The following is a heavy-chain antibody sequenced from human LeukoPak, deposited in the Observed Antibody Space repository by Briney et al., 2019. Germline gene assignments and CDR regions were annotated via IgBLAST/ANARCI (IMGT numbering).Heavy chain of an antibody. V-gene: IGHV1-69*05. CDR1: GGTFSSYA. D-gene: IGHD5-18*01. CDR3: ASSGGYSYGGDY. Sequence: ASVKVSCKASGGTFSSYAISWVRQAPGQGLEWMGGIIPIFGTANYAQKFQGRVTITTDESTSTAYMELSSLRSEDTAVYYCASSGGYSYGGDYWGQGTLVTVCS. J-gene: IGHJ4*02. CDR2: IIPIFGTA.